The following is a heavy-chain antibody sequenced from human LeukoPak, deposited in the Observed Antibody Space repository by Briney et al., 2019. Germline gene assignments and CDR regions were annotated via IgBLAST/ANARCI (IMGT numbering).Heavy chain of an antibody. Sequence: PGGSLRLSCAASGFTFSSYGMHWVRQAPGKGLEWVAVIWYDGSNKYYADSVKGRFTISRDNSKNTLYLQMNSLRAEDTAVYYCARAYSSGPDAFDIWGQGTMVTASS. V-gene: IGHV3-33*01. CDR3: ARAYSSGPDAFDI. J-gene: IGHJ3*02. CDR1: GFTFSSYG. CDR2: IWYDGSNK. D-gene: IGHD6-19*01.